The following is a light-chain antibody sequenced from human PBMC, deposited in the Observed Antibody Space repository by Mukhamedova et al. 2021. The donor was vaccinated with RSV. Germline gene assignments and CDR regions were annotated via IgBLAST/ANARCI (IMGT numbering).Light chain of an antibody. V-gene: IGKV1-5*03. Sequence: WYQRRVHGKAPKLLIYKASNLQSGVPSRFSGSGSGTEFTLTISSLQPDDFATYFCQQYITYRTFGQGTKVEIK. CDR3: QQYITYRT. J-gene: IGKJ1*01. CDR2: KAS.